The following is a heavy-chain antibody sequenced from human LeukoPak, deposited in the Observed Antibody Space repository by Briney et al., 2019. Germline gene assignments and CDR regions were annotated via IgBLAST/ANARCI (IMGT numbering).Heavy chain of an antibody. CDR3: ARDRIEQQRTLGRSSNYYSYYYMDV. CDR2: ISSSSSTI. J-gene: IGHJ6*03. D-gene: IGHD6-13*01. V-gene: IGHV3-48*01. Sequence: GGSLRLSCAASGFTFSSYNMNWVRQAPGKGLEWVSYISSSSSTIYCADSVKGRFTISRDNAKNSLYLQMNSLRAEDTAVYYCARDRIEQQRTLGRSSNYYSYYYMDVWGKGTTVTISS. CDR1: GFTFSSYN.